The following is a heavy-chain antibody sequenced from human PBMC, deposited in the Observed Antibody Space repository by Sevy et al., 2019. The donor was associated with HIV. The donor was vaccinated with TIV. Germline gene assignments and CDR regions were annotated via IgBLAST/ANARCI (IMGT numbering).Heavy chain of an antibody. Sequence: GGSLRLSCAASAFTFTSYSMHWVRQAPGKGLEWVATISYDATNKHYADSVKGRFTISRDNSRNSLFLQMNSLRSEDTAVYYCALERLSSNVAEYFQNWGQGTLVTVSS. CDR1: AFTFTSYS. CDR2: ISYDATNK. CDR3: ALERLSSNVAEYFQN. D-gene: IGHD1-1*01. V-gene: IGHV3-30-3*01. J-gene: IGHJ1*01.